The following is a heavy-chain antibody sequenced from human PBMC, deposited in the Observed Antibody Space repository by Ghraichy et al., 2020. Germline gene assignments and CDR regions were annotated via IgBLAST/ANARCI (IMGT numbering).Heavy chain of an antibody. V-gene: IGHV4-30-2*01. D-gene: IGHD3-10*01. J-gene: IGHJ4*02. CDR3: AIVIYYDSGSFSPAVFDS. CDR2: KNGST. Sequence: KNGSTYYTPSLKSRVTISVDRSNKQFSLKLSSVTAADTALYYCAIVIYYDSGSFSPAVFDSWGQGILVNVSS.